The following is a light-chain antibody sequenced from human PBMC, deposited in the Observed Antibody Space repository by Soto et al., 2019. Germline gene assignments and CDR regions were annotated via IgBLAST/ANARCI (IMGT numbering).Light chain of an antibody. CDR1: QTVSSN. V-gene: IGKV3-15*01. J-gene: IGKJ2*01. CDR2: DAS. Sequence: EIVMTQSPATLSVSPGERATLSCRASQTVSSNLAWYQQKPGQAPRLLIYDASTLQSGVPSRFSGSGSGTEFTLTISSLQPEDFATYYCQQLNSYPYTFGQGTKLEIK. CDR3: QQLNSYPYT.